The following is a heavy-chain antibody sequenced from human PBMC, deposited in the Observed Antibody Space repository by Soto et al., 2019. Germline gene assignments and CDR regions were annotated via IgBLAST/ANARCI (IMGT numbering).Heavy chain of an antibody. CDR2: ISGGGDGT. CDR1: GFTFTNYA. V-gene: IGHV3-23*01. Sequence: EVQLLESGGGLVQPGGSLRLSCAASGFTFTNYAMSWVRQAPGKGLEWVSTISGGGDGTYYADSVKGHFTISRDKSKNKLYLQMNSQRVEDTAIYYCAKKGLGSLKTFCSGSGCHYAFDIWGQGTMVTVSS. CDR3: AKKGLGSLKTFCSGSGCHYAFDI. D-gene: IGHD6-19*01. J-gene: IGHJ3*02.